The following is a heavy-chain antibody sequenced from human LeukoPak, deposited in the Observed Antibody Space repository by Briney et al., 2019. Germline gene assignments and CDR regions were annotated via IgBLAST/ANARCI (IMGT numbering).Heavy chain of an antibody. D-gene: IGHD1-7*01. J-gene: IGHJ3*02. CDR3: ARALRYNWNYGASAFDI. Sequence: GASLKVSSKAYGYTFTDYYMHWVRQAPGQGLEWMGWINPNSGGTNYAQKFQGRVTMTRDTSISAAYMELSRLRSDDTAVYYCARALRYNWNYGASAFDIWGQGTMVTVSS. V-gene: IGHV1-2*02. CDR2: INPNSGGT. CDR1: GYTFTDYY.